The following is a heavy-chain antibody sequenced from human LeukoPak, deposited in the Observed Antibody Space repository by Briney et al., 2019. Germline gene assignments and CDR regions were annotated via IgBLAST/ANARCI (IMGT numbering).Heavy chain of an antibody. D-gene: IGHD2-21*01. V-gene: IGHV3-7*01. J-gene: IGHJ4*02. CDR2: IKPDGGEK. Sequence: ESLRLSCAASGFTFSSYMMTWVRQAPGKGLEWVANIKPDGGEKFYVDSVRGRFTISRDNAKNSLYLQMNSLRAEDTAVYYCARRAPYLPSPDYWGQGTLVTVSS. CDR3: ARRAPYLPSPDY. CDR1: GFTFSSYM.